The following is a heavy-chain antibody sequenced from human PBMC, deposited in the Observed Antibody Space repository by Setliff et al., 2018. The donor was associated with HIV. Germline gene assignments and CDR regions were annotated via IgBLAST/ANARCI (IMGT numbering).Heavy chain of an antibody. CDR2: IYTSGNT. CDR3: ARDSELGLNYHYGMDV. V-gene: IGHV4-4*07. CDR1: GGSISTYY. D-gene: IGHD1-26*01. J-gene: IGHJ6*02. Sequence: PAETLSLTCTVSGGSISTYYWSWIRQPAGKGLEWIGRIYTSGNTNDNPPLKSRVTMSVDTSKNQFSLKLSSVTAAETAVYYCARDSELGLNYHYGMDVWGQGTTVTVSS.